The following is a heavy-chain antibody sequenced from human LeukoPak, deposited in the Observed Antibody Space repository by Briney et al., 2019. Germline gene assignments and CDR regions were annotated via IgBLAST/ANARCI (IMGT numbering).Heavy chain of an antibody. V-gene: IGHV3-23*01. CDR1: GFTFSSYA. Sequence: GGSLRLSCAASGFTFSSYAMSWVRQAPGKGLEWVSAISGSGGSTYYADSVKGRFTISRDNSKNTLYLQMNSLRAEDTAVYYCATSIVGSTYDEHFQHWGQGTLVTVSS. CDR3: ATSIVGSTYDEHFQH. D-gene: IGHD1-26*01. J-gene: IGHJ1*01. CDR2: ISGSGGST.